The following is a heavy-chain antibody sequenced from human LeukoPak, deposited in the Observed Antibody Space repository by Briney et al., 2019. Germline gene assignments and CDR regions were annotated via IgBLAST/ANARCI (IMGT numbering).Heavy chain of an antibody. CDR3: AIPTYYYDSSGYYLGY. V-gene: IGHV5-51*01. CDR2: IHPGVSDT. CDR1: GYSFTSYW. D-gene: IGHD3-22*01. Sequence: GESLKISCKGSGYSFTSYWIGWVRQMPGKGLEWMGIIHPGVSDTRYSPSFQGQVTISADKSISTAYLQWSSLKASDTAMYYCAIPTYYYDSSGYYLGYWGQGTLVTVSS. J-gene: IGHJ4*02.